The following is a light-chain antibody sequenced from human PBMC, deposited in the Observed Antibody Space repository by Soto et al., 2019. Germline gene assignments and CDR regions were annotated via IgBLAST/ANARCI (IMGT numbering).Light chain of an antibody. Sequence: EIRMSQSPVTLSVSPGERATLFCRASQSVSINLAWYQQNPGQAPRLLIYGASTRATGVPARFSGSGSGTEFTLTINSLQSEDFAVYYCQQYGTSPWTFGQGTKV. CDR3: QQYGTSPWT. CDR1: QSVSIN. V-gene: IGKV3-15*01. CDR2: GAS. J-gene: IGKJ1*01.